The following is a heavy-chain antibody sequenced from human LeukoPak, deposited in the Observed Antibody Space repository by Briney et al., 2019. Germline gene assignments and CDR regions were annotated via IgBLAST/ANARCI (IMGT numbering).Heavy chain of an antibody. CDR3: AREAYGCSSTSCYTGHDY. CDR2: IYTSGST. D-gene: IGHD2-2*02. J-gene: IGHJ4*02. Sequence: SQTLSLTCTVSGGSISSGSYYWSWIRQPAGKGLEWIGRIYTSGSTNYNPSLKSRVTISVDTSKNQFSLKLSSVTAADTAVYYCAREAYGCSSTSCYTGHDYWGQGTLVTVSS. V-gene: IGHV4-61*02. CDR1: GGSISSGSYY.